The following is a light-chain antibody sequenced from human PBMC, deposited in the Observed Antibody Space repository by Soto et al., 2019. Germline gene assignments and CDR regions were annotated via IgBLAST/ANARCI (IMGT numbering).Light chain of an antibody. CDR3: QQDNNYLTWT. CDR1: QSINRW. CDR2: DAS. J-gene: IGKJ1*01. Sequence: DIPMTQSPSTLSASVGDRVTITCRASQSINRWLVWYQQKPGKAPMVLIFDASILASGVPSRFSGSGSGTEFTLTISSLQPDDFATYYCQQDNNYLTWTFGQGTKVDIK. V-gene: IGKV1-5*01.